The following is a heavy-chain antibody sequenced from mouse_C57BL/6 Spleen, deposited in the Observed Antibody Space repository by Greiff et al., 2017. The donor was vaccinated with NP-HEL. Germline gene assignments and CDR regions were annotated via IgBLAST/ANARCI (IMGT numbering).Heavy chain of an antibody. V-gene: IGHV1-4*01. Sequence: VQLQESGAELARPGASVKMSCKASGYTFTSYTMHWVKQRPGQGLEWIGYINPSSGYTKYNQKFKDKATLTADKSSSTAYMQLGSLTSEDSAVYYCASHSGDFDYWGKGTTLTVSS. J-gene: IGHJ2*01. CDR3: ASHSGDFDY. CDR2: INPSSGYT. CDR1: GYTFTSYT.